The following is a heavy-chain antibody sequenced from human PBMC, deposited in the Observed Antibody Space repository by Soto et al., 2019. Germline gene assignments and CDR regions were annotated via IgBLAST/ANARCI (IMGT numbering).Heavy chain of an antibody. Sequence: SETLSLTCTVSGGSISSSSYYWGWIRQPPGKGLEWIGSIYYSGSTYYNPSLKSRVTISVDTSKNQFSLKLSSVTAADTAVYYCARQKFPDYSNWAYFDYWGQGTLVTVSS. V-gene: IGHV4-39*01. CDR1: GGSISSSSYY. CDR3: ARQKFPDYSNWAYFDY. CDR2: IYYSGST. J-gene: IGHJ4*02. D-gene: IGHD4-4*01.